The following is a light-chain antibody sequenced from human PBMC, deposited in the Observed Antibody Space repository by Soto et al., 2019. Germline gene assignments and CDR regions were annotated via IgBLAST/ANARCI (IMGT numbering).Light chain of an antibody. CDR3: QQYFATPHT. CDR1: QSVLYSSDNKDY. CDR2: WAS. V-gene: IGKV4-1*01. Sequence: DIVMTQSPDSLAVSLGERATINCKSSQSVLYSSDNKDYLAWYQQRPGQPPNLLIYWASTRESGVPDRLSGSGSGTEFTLTISSLQSEDVAVYYCQQYFATPHTFGQGTKLEI. J-gene: IGKJ2*01.